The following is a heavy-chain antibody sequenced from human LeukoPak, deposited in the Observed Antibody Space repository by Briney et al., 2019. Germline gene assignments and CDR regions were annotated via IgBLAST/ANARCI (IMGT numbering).Heavy chain of an antibody. CDR2: ISAYNGNT. CDR1: GYTFTRYG. Sequence: GASVKVCCKASGYTFTRYGISWVRQAPGRGLEWMGWISAYNGNTNYVQKLQGRVTMTTDTSTSTAYMELRSLRSDDTAVYYCARVDGATWDYYYYMDVWGKGTTVTVSS. D-gene: IGHD1-26*01. V-gene: IGHV1-18*01. CDR3: ARVDGATWDYYYYMDV. J-gene: IGHJ6*03.